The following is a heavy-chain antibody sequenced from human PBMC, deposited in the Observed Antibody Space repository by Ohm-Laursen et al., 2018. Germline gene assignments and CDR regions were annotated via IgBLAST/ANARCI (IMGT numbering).Heavy chain of an antibody. CDR1: GGSISGYY. Sequence: SDTLSLTWTVSGGSISGYYWSWIRQTAGKGLEWIGRIHSSGSTNYNPSLQSRVTMSEDTSKNQFSLRLSSVTAADTATYYCARGSGFFKLDVWGQGTTVTVSS. V-gene: IGHV4-4*07. CDR2: IHSSGST. J-gene: IGHJ6*02. CDR3: ARGSGFFKLDV. D-gene: IGHD6-19*01.